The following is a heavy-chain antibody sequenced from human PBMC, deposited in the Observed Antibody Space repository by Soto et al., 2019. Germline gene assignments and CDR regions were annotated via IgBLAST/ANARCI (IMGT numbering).Heavy chain of an antibody. CDR2: ISGGGGST. J-gene: IGHJ5*02. CDR1: GFTFSSYA. D-gene: IGHD2-15*01. Sequence: GGSLRLSCAASGFTFSSYAMSWVRQGPGKGLEWVSSISGGGGSTSYADSVKGRFTISRDNSKNTLYLHMNSLRAEDTAVYYCAKCPIVAGTPIWSDPWGQGTLLTIS. CDR3: AKCPIVAGTPIWSDP. V-gene: IGHV3-23*01.